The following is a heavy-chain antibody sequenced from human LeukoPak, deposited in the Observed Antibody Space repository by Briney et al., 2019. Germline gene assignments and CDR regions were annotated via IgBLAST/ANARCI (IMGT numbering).Heavy chain of an antibody. J-gene: IGHJ4*02. CDR1: GGSISSTSYY. D-gene: IGHD3-22*01. CDR2: IYYSGST. Sequence: SGTLSLTCTVSGGSISSTSYYWGWIRQPPGKGLECIGTIYYSGSTYYNPSLKSRVTISVDTSKNQFSLKLTPVTAADTAVYYCARVFYYDSSGYYRYYFDYWGQGTLVTVSS. CDR3: ARVFYYDSSGYYRYYFDY. V-gene: IGHV4-39*07.